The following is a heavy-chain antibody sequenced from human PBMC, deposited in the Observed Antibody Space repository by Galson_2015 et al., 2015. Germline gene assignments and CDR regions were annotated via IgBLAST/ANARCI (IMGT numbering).Heavy chain of an antibody. CDR3: ARRYCSGGSCYYYYYYMDV. Sequence: SLRLSCAASGFTFSSYSMNWVRQAPGKGLEWVSYISSSSSTIYYADSVKGRFTISRDDAKNSLYLQMNSLRDEDTAVYYCARRYCSGGSCYYYYYYMDVWGKGTTVTVSS. CDR1: GFTFSSYS. V-gene: IGHV3-48*02. D-gene: IGHD2-15*01. J-gene: IGHJ6*03. CDR2: ISSSSSTI.